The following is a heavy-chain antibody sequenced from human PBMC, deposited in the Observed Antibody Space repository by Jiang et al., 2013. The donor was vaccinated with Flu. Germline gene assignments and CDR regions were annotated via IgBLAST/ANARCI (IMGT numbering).Heavy chain of an antibody. Sequence: QLVESGAEVKKPGSSVKVSCKASGGTFSSYAISWVRQAPGQGLEWMGGIIPIFGTANYAQKFQGRVTITADESTSTAYMELSSLRSEDTAVYYCARDSGLGDYYGSGHHFDYWGQGTLVTVSS. CDR2: IIPIFGTA. CDR3: ARDSGLGDYYGSGHHFDY. D-gene: IGHD3-10*01. V-gene: IGHV1-69*01. CDR1: GGTFSSYA. J-gene: IGHJ4*02.